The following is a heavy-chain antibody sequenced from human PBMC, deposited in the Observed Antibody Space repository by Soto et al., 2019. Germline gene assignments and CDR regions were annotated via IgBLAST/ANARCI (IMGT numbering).Heavy chain of an antibody. D-gene: IGHD6-19*01. CDR3: ARSVAVAGDY. V-gene: IGHV3-7*01. Sequence: GGSLRLSCAASGFTFNNYWMSWVRQAPRKGLEWVANIKQDGSEKYYVDSVKGRFTISRDNAKNSLYLQMNSLRAEDTAVYYCARSVAVAGDYWGQGTLVTVSS. CDR1: GFTFNNYW. CDR2: IKQDGSEK. J-gene: IGHJ4*02.